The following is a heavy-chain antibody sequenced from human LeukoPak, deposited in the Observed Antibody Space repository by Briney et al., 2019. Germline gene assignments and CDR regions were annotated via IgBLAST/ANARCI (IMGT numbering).Heavy chain of an antibody. CDR1: GFTVSSNY. V-gene: IGHV3-66*02. CDR3: ARVGFSNRWFDP. J-gene: IGHJ5*02. Sequence: GGSLRLSCAASGFTVSSNYMSWVRQAPGKGLEWVSVIYSGGSTYYADSVKGRFTISRDNSKNTLYLQMNSLRAEDTAVYYCARVGFSNRWFDPWGQGTLVTVSS. D-gene: IGHD2/OR15-2a*01. CDR2: IYSGGST.